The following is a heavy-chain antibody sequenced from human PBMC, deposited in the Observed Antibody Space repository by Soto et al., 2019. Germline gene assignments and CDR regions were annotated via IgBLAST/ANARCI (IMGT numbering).Heavy chain of an antibody. V-gene: IGHV4-30-4*01. J-gene: IGHJ4*02. CDR3: ARTRGDYYDSSGYPLVYFDY. CDR2: IYYSGST. Sequence: KPSETLSLTCTVSGGSISSGDYYWSWIRQPPGKGLEWIGYIYYSGSTYYNPSLKSRVTISVDTSKNQFSLKLSSVTAADTAVYYCARTRGDYYDSSGYPLVYFDYWGQGTLVTVSS. CDR1: GGSISSGDYY. D-gene: IGHD3-22*01.